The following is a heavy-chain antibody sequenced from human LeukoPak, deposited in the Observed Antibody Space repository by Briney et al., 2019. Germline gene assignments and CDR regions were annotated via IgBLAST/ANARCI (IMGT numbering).Heavy chain of an antibody. CDR3: ARDSNHRASYSSSWRTTLVTDWFDP. J-gene: IGHJ5*02. CDR2: IGTAGDT. CDR1: GFTFSSYD. V-gene: IGHV3-13*01. D-gene: IGHD6-13*01. Sequence: GGSLRLSCAASGFTFSSYDMHWVRQATGKGLEWVSAIGTAGDTYYPGSVKGRFTISRENAKNSLYLQMNGLRAGDTAVYYCARDSNHRASYSSSWRTTLVTDWFDPWGQGTLVTVSS.